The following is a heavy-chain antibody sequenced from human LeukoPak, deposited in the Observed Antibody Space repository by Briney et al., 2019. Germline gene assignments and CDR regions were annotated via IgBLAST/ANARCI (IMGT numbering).Heavy chain of an antibody. CDR3: ASGRTIFYYYMDV. J-gene: IGHJ6*03. CDR2: IKPNSGDT. Sequence: SVKVSCKASGYTFTGYYIHWVRQAPGQGLEWMGWIKPNSGDTNYAQKFQGRVTMTRDTSISTVYMELSRLRFDDTAVYYCASGRTIFYYYMDVWGKGTTVTISS. V-gene: IGHV1-2*02. CDR1: GYTFTGYY. D-gene: IGHD3-3*02.